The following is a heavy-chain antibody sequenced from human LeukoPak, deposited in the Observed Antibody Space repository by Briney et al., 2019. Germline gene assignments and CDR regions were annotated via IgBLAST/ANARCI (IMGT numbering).Heavy chain of an antibody. V-gene: IGHV4-59*08. J-gene: IGHJ4*02. D-gene: IGHD3-22*01. CDR1: GGSISSYY. CDR3: ARLVRTYYYDSSGYYWDY. CDR2: TYYSGST. Sequence: SETLSLTCTVSGGSISSYYWSWIRQPPGKGLEYIGYTYYSGSTNYNPSIKSRVTISVDTSKNQFSLKLSSVTAADTAVYYCARLVRTYYYDSSGYYWDYWGQGTLVTVSS.